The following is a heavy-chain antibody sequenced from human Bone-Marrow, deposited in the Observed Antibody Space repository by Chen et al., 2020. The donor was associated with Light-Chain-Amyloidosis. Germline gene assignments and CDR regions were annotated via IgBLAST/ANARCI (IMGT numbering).Heavy chain of an antibody. J-gene: IGHJ3*02. Sequence: EVQLVESGGGLVQPGGSLRLSCAASGFTFSSYEMTWVRQAPGKGLEWVSYISSSGTTIYYADSVKGRFTIARDNAKNSLYLKMNSLGAEDTAVYYCARVGFYNWNVHNAFDIWGQGTMVTVSS. CDR1: GFTFSSYE. CDR3: ARVGFYNWNVHNAFDI. CDR2: ISSSGTTI. V-gene: IGHV3-48*03. D-gene: IGHD1-1*01.